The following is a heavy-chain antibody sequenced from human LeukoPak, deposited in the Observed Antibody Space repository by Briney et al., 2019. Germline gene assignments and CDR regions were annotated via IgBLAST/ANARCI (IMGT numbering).Heavy chain of an antibody. CDR2: IYYSGST. CDR1: GGSISSYY. J-gene: IGHJ2*01. V-gene: IGHV4-59*08. Sequence: SETLSLTCTVSGGSISSYYWSWIRQPPGKGLEWIGYIYYSGSTNYNPSLKSRVTILVDTSKNQFSLKLSSVTAADTAVYYCAKMGARYYYDSSGYYFDLWGRGTLVTVSS. D-gene: IGHD3-22*01. CDR3: AKMGARYYYDSSGYYFDL.